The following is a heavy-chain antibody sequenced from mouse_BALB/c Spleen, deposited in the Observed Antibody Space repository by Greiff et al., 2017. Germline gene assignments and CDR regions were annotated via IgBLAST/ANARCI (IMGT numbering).Heavy chain of an antibody. V-gene: IGHV5-9*03. CDR3: ARSLTAFYWYFDV. D-gene: IGHD1-2*01. J-gene: IGHJ1*01. Sequence: DVHLVESGGGLVKPGGSLKLSCAASGFTFSSYTMSWVRQTPEKRLEWVATISSGGGNTYYPDSVKGRFTISRDNAKNNLYLQMSSLRSEDTALYYCARSLTAFYWYFDVWGAGTTVTVSS. CDR1: GFTFSSYT. CDR2: ISSGGGNT.